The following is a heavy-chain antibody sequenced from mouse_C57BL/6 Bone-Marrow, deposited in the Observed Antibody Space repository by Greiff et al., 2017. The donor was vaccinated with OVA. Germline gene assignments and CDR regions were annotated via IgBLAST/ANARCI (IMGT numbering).Heavy chain of an antibody. CDR2: IDPSDSYT. J-gene: IGHJ2*01. CDR3: ARPRTGLHFDD. D-gene: IGHD2-10*02. CDR1: GYTFTSFW. V-gene: IGHV1-69*01. Sequence: VQLQQPGAELVMPGASVKLSCTASGYTFTSFWMHWVKQRPGQGLEWIGEIDPSDSYTNYNQKFKGKSTLTVYTSSSTAYMQLSSLTSGDAAVYYCARPRTGLHFDDWGQGTTLTVSS.